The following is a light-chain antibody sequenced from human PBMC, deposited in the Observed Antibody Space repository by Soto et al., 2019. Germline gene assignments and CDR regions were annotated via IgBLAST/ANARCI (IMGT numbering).Light chain of an antibody. CDR2: AST. V-gene: IGKV1-39*01. J-gene: IGKJ4*01. CDR3: QQSYSVPRT. CDR1: QNIAGY. Sequence: DVQMTQSPSSLSASVGDRGTITCRASQNIAGYLNWYQQKPGTAPKLLIDASTSLHSGVPSRFSGSGSGTDFTLAIRSLQPEDFATYYCQQSYSVPRTFGGGTKVEIQ.